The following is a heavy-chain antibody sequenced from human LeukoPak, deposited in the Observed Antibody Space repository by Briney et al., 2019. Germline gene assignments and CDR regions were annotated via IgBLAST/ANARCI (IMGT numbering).Heavy chain of an antibody. CDR3: ARDGRAYCGGDCSRPYYFDY. V-gene: IGHV3-30-3*01. D-gene: IGHD2-21*02. CDR2: ISYDGSNK. J-gene: IGHJ4*02. CDR1: GFTFDDYA. Sequence: GRSLRLSCAASGFTFDDYAMHWVRQAPGKGLEWVAVISYDGSNKYYADSVKGRFTISRDNSKNTLYLQMNSLRAEDTAVYYCARDGRAYCGGDCSRPYYFDYWGQGTLVTVSS.